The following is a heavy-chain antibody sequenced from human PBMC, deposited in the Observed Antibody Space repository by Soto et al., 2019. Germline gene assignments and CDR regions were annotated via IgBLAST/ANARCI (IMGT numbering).Heavy chain of an antibody. Sequence: GGSLRLSCAASGLTVSSNYMSWVRQAPGKGLEWVSVIYSGGSTYYAQKFQGRVTITADESTSTAYMELSSLRSEDTAVYYCARNGIAAAGIGWFDPWGQGTLVTVSS. D-gene: IGHD6-13*01. J-gene: IGHJ5*02. CDR1: GLTVSSNY. CDR3: ARNGIAAAGIGWFDP. CDR2: IYSGGST. V-gene: IGHV3-53*05.